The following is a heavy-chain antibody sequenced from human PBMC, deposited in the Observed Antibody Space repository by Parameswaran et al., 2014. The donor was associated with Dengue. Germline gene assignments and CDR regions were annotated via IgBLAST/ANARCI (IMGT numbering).Heavy chain of an antibody. V-gene: IGHV3-7*01. CDR3: ARQVAGNDY. Sequence: WIRQPPGKGLEWVANIKQDGSEKYYVDSVKGRFTISRDNAKNSLYLQMNSLRAEDTAVYYCARQVAGNDYWGQGTLVTVSS. D-gene: IGHD2-15*01. J-gene: IGHJ4*02. CDR2: IKQDGSEK.